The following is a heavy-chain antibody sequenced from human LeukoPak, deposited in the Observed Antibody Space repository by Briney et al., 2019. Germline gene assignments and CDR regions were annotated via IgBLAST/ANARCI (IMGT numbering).Heavy chain of an antibody. CDR3: ARQAPYGSGSYYPNWFDP. CDR2: IYYSGST. D-gene: IGHD3-10*01. V-gene: IGHV4-59*08. CDR1: GGSISSYY. Sequence: SETLSLTCTVSGGSISSYYWSWIRQPAGKGLEWIGYIYYSGSTNYNPSLKSRVTISVDTSKNQFSLKLSSVTAADTAVYYCARQAPYGSGSYYPNWFDPWGQGTLVTVSS. J-gene: IGHJ5*02.